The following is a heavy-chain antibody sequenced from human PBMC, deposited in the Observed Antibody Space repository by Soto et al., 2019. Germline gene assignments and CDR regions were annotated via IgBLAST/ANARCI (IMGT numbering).Heavy chain of an antibody. Sequence: QLQQWGAGLLKPSETLSLTCVVSGGSFSTYYYNWIRQSPGKGLEWIGEINHSGNNNYSPSLTSRVTMSLDTSKNQFSLKLTSVTAADTAVYYCARGGSNDWQVALDIWGQETMVTVSS. J-gene: IGHJ3*02. CDR1: GGSFSTYY. CDR2: INHSGNN. V-gene: IGHV4-34*01. D-gene: IGHD3-9*01. CDR3: ARGGSNDWQVALDI.